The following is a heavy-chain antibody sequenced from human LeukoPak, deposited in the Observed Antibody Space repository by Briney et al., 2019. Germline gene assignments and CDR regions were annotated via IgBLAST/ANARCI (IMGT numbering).Heavy chain of an antibody. V-gene: IGHV3-23*01. J-gene: IGHJ6*02. Sequence: PGGSLRLSCAASGFTVSSIHMVWVRQAPGKGLEWVSAISGSGGSTYYADSVKGRFTISRDNSKNTLYLQMNSLRAEDTAVYYCAKAPPGVVVVVRYGMDVWGQGTTVTVSS. D-gene: IGHD2-15*01. CDR2: ISGSGGST. CDR3: AKAPPGVVVVVRYGMDV. CDR1: GFTVSSIH.